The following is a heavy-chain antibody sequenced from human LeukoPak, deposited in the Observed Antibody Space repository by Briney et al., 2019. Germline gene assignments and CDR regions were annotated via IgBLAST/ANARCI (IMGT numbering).Heavy chain of an antibody. Sequence: GGSLRLSCEASGFTFSRYAMMWVRQPPGKGLEWISTIIGSGSGAFYADSVTGRFTISRDNSENTMFLQMDNVRADGTALYYCAKGAATGLVDWFDPWGQGTLVSVS. CDR3: AKGAATGLVDWFDP. D-gene: IGHD3/OR15-3a*01. CDR2: IIGSGSGA. J-gene: IGHJ5*02. V-gene: IGHV3-23*01. CDR1: GFTFSRYA.